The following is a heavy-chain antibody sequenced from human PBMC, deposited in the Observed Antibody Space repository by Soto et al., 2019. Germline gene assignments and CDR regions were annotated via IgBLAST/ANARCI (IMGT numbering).Heavy chain of an antibody. V-gene: IGHV4-39*01. CDR1: GGSISSSSYY. CDR3: ARGREYYDFWSASEGRDAFDI. J-gene: IGHJ3*02. CDR2: IYYSGST. D-gene: IGHD3-3*01. Sequence: SETLSLTCTVSGGSISSSSYYWGWIRQPPGKGLEWIGSIYYSGSTYYNPSLKSRVTISVDTSKNQFSLKLSSVTAADTAVYYCARGREYYDFWSASEGRDAFDIWDQGTMVTVSS.